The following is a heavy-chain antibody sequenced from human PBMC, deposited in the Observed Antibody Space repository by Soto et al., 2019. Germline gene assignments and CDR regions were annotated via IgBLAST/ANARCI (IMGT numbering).Heavy chain of an antibody. V-gene: IGHV4-59*01. Sequence: PSETLSLTCTVSGGSISSYYWSWIRQPPGKGLEWIGYIYYSGSTNYNPSLKSRVTISIDTSKNQFSLKLNSVTAADTALYYCARGRLANTFNWFDPWGQGTLVTVSS. D-gene: IGHD6-19*01. J-gene: IGHJ5*02. CDR1: GGSISSYY. CDR3: ARGRLANTFNWFDP. CDR2: IYYSGST.